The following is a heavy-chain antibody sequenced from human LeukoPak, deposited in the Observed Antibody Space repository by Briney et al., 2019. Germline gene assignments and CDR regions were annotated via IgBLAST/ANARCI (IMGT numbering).Heavy chain of an antibody. Sequence: GGSLRLSCAASGFTVSSNYMSWVRQAPGKGLEWVSSISSSSSYIYYADSVKGRFTISRDNAKNSLYLQMNSLRAEDTAVYYCARAYSSSWGFDYWGQGTLVTVSS. D-gene: IGHD6-13*01. CDR1: GFTVSSNY. J-gene: IGHJ4*02. CDR2: ISSSSSYI. CDR3: ARAYSSSWGFDY. V-gene: IGHV3-21*01.